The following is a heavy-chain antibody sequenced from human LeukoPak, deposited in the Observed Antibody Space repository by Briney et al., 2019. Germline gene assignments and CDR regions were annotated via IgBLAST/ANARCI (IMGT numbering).Heavy chain of an antibody. Sequence: PGGSLRLSCAASGFTFSNAWMSWVRQAPGKGLEWVGRIKSKTDGGTTDYAAPVKGRFTISREDSKNTLYLQMNSLKTEDTAVYYCTTDLAFGESDPGYWGQGTLVTVSS. J-gene: IGHJ4*02. CDR2: IKSKTDGGTT. V-gene: IGHV3-15*01. D-gene: IGHD3-16*01. CDR3: TTDLAFGESDPGY. CDR1: GFTFSNAW.